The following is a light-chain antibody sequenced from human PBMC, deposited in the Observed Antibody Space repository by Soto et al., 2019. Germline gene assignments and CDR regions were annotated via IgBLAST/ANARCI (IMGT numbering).Light chain of an antibody. Sequence: EIVLTQSPGALSLSPGERATLSCRASQTASSSHLAWYQQKPGQAPRLLIYDASSRATGIPARFSGSGSGTDFTLTISSVEPEDFAVYYCQQRSNWITFGQGTKVDIK. J-gene: IGKJ1*01. CDR3: QQRSNWIT. CDR2: DAS. V-gene: IGKV3D-20*02. CDR1: QTASSSH.